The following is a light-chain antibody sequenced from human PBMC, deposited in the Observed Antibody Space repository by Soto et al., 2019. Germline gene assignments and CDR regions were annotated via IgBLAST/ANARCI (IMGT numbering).Light chain of an antibody. CDR3: QQYSTSFRT. V-gene: IGKV1-5*03. CDR2: KAS. CDR1: QSISTW. Sequence: DIRMTQSPSTLSASVGDTVTITCRASQSISTWLAWYQQKPGKAPNLLIYKASSLESGVPSRFSGSGSGTEFTLTISSLQPDDFATFYCQQYSTSFRTFGQGTRVEIK. J-gene: IGKJ1*01.